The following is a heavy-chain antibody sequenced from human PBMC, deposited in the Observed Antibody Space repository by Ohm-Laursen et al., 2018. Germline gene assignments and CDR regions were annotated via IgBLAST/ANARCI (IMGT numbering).Heavy chain of an antibody. D-gene: IGHD1-26*01. V-gene: IGHV4-59*08. Sequence: GTLSLTCSVPGGSISNYYCSWIRQSPGKGLEWIGYVYSSGTTNYNPSLQSRVTISINTSKNQFSLQLRFVTAADTAVYHCAGAPNLYYFDYWGQGTLVTVSS. CDR1: GGSISNYY. CDR3: AGAPNLYYFDY. J-gene: IGHJ4*02. CDR2: VYSSGTT.